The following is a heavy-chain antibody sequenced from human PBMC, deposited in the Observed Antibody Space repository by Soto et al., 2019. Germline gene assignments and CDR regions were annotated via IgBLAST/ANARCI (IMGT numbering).Heavy chain of an antibody. CDR3: ARTHCSSISCYVGSWDY. J-gene: IGHJ4*02. V-gene: IGHV1-2*04. Sequence: QVQLVQSGAEVKKPGASVKVSCKASGYTFTGYDMHWVRQAPGQGLEWMGWISPNSGDTNNAQKFQGWATMTRDTPTSTAYMELSRLGSDDTAVYYCARTHCSSISCYVGSWDYWGQGTLVTVSS. CDR2: ISPNSGDT. CDR1: GYTFTGYD. D-gene: IGHD2-2*01.